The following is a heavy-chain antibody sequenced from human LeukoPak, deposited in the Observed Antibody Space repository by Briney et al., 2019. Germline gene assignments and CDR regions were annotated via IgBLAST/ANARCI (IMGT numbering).Heavy chain of an antibody. CDR3: AKDNRRHYTSGPNPDSLH. D-gene: IGHD6-19*01. CDR1: GFTFSNYA. J-gene: IGHJ4*02. CDR2: ISWNSGSI. Sequence: GGSLRLSCAASGFTFSNYAMHWVRQPPGKGLEWVSGISWNSGSIDYADSVKGRFTISRDNAKNSLYLQMNSLRVEDTAFYYCAKDNRRHYTSGPNPDSLHWGQGALVTVSS. V-gene: IGHV3-9*01.